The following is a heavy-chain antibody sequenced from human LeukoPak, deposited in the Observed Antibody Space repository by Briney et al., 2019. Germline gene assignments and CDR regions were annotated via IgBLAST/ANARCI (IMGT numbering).Heavy chain of an antibody. CDR3: ARDSWGRPAAGPSGY. D-gene: IGHD6-13*01. J-gene: IGHJ4*02. Sequence: RTGGSLRLSCAASGFPFSDYYMSWIRQAPGKGLAWVSYISSSSSYTNYADSVKARFTITRNNAKNSLYLQMNSLSTEDTAVYYCARDSWGRPAAGPSGYWGQGTLVTVSS. V-gene: IGHV3-11*05. CDR1: GFPFSDYY. CDR2: ISSSSSYT.